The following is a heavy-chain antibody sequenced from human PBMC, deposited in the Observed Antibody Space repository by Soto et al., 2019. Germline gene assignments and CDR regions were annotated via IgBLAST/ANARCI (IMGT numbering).Heavy chain of an antibody. V-gene: IGHV1-8*01. D-gene: IGHD3-10*01. CDR1: GYTFISHD. Sequence: QVQLVQSGAGVKMPGASVRVSCKASGYTFISHDISWVRQATGQGLEWMGWMNPNSGNTGYGQKCQGRVTMTRNTSTGTAYMELSSLRSDDTAVYYCARGRYAIRGAFIIGELDYWGQGSLVIVSS. J-gene: IGHJ4*02. CDR2: MNPNSGNT. CDR3: ARGRYAIRGAFIIGELDY.